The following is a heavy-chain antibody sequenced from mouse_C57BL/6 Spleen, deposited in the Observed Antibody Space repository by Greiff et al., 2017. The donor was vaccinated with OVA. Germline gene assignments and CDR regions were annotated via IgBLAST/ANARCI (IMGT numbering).Heavy chain of an antibody. CDR1: GYSFTGYY. CDR2: IYPYNGVS. V-gene: IGHV1-31*01. J-gene: IGHJ2*01. D-gene: IGHD1-1*01. Sequence: VQLQQSGPELVKPGASVKISCKASGYSFTGYYMHWVKQSHGNILDWIGYIYPYNGVSSSHQNFKGKATLTVDKSSSTAYMELRSLTSEDSAVYYCARSNITTVFDYWGQGTTLTVSS. CDR3: ARSNITTVFDY.